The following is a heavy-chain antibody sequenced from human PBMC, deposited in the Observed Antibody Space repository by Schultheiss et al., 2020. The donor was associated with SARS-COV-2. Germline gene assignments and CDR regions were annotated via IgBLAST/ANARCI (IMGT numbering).Heavy chain of an antibody. Sequence: SGPTLVKPTQTLTLTCTFSGFSLSTSGVGVGWIRQPPGKALEWLALLDRYDEKHYNTSLRARLAISKATSKDQVILTMTDMDVVDTATYYCARSGYSYGPFDYWGQGTLVTVSS. CDR2: LDRYDEK. V-gene: IGHV2-70*12. D-gene: IGHD5-18*01. CDR1: GFSLSTSGVG. CDR3: ARSGYSYGPFDY. J-gene: IGHJ4*02.